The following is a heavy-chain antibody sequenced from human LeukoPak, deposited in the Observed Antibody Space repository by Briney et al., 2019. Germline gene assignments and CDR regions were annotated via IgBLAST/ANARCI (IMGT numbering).Heavy chain of an antibody. CDR1: GGSFSDYF. Sequence: SETLSLTCAVYGGSFSDYFWGWIPQPPGKGLEWIGEINHSGRTYYNPSLKSRATISVDTSKNQFSLNLSSVAAADTAVYYCARDVVVVPAAIHYGMDVWGQGTTVTVSS. D-gene: IGHD2-2*01. V-gene: IGHV4-34*01. J-gene: IGHJ6*02. CDR2: INHSGRT. CDR3: ARDVVVVPAAIHYGMDV.